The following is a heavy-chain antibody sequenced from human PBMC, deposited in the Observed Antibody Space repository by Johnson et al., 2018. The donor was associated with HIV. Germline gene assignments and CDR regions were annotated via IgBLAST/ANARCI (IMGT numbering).Heavy chain of an antibody. V-gene: IGHV3-66*03. CDR2: LYSGGRT. J-gene: IGHJ3*02. Sequence: VQLVESGGGLIQPGGSLRLSCAASGFTVSDNYMTWVRQAPGKGLEWVSVLYSGGRTYYADFVQGRFTISRDNSKNMVYLQMNSLRGDDTAVYYCAKGIRNTPINDAFDIWGQGTLVTVSS. CDR3: AKGIRNTPINDAFDI. CDR1: GFTVSDNY. D-gene: IGHD2-15*01.